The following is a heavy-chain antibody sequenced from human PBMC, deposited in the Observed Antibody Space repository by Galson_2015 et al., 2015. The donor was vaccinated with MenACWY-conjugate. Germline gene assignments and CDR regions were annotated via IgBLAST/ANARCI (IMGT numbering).Heavy chain of an antibody. J-gene: IGHJ4*02. D-gene: IGHD3-22*01. CDR2: IKQDGSEK. CDR3: ARGGYQNPIDY. Sequence: SLRLSCAASGFTFSSYWMSWVRQAPGKGLEWVANIKQDGSEKYYVDSVKGRFTISRDNAKNSLYLQMNSVKVEDTAVYYCARGGYQNPIDYWGQGTLVTVSS. V-gene: IGHV3-7*04. CDR1: GFTFSSYW.